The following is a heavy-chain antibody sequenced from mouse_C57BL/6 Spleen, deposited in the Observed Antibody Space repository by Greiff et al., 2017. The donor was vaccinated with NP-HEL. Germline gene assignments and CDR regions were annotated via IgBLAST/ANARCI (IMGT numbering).Heavy chain of an antibody. V-gene: IGHV1-50*01. J-gene: IGHJ4*01. D-gene: IGHD2-1*01. CDR2: IDPSDSYT. CDR1: GYTFTSYW. CDR3: ARGGNYDAMDY. Sequence: QVQLQQPGAELVKPGASVKLSCKASGYTFTSYWMQWVKQRPGQGLEWIGEIDPSDSYTNYNQKFKGKATLTVDTSSSTAYMQLSSLTSEDSAVYYWARGGNYDAMDYWGQGTSVTVSS.